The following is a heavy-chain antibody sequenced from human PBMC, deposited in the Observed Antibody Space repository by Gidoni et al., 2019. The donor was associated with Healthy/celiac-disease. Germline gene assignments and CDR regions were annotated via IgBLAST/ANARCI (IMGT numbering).Heavy chain of an antibody. Sequence: QVQLQESGPGLVKPSETLSLTCTVSGVSISSYYWSWIRQPPGKGLEWIGYIYYSGSTNYNPSLKSRVTISVDTSKNQFSLKLSSVTAADTAVYYCARGGGKWPGAFDIWGQGTMVTVSS. CDR3: ARGGGKWPGAFDI. D-gene: IGHD2-15*01. CDR2: IYYSGST. CDR1: GVSISSYY. V-gene: IGHV4-59*01. J-gene: IGHJ3*02.